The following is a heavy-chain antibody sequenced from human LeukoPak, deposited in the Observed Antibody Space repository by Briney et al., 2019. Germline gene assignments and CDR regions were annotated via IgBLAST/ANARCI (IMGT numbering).Heavy chain of an antibody. Sequence: PSETLTLTCTVSGSSISSYYWSWIRQPPGKGLEWIGYIYYSGSTNYNPSLKSRVTISVDTSKNQFSLKLSSVTAADTAVYYCARVRLTTVGYFDYWGEGTVVSVSS. CDR2: IYYSGST. D-gene: IGHD4-23*01. CDR3: ARVRLTTVGYFDY. V-gene: IGHV4-59*01. J-gene: IGHJ4*01. CDR1: GSSISSYY.